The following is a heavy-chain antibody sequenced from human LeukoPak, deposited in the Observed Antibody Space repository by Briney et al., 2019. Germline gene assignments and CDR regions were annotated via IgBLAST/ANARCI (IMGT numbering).Heavy chain of an antibody. CDR2: MSSSGSTM. CDR3: ARDLGFSY. J-gene: IGHJ4*02. V-gene: IGHV3-48*01. Sequence: GGSLRLSCAASGFTFSSYSMNWVRQAPGKGLEWTSYMSSSGSTMYYADSVKGRFTISRDNAKNSLYLQMNSLRAEDTAVYYCARDLGFSYWGQGTLVTVSS. CDR1: GFTFSSYS.